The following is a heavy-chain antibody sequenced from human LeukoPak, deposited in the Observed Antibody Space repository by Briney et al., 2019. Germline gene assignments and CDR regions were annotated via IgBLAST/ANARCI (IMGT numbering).Heavy chain of an antibody. CDR1: GYTFTSYY. V-gene: IGHV1-46*01. Sequence: ASVKVSCKASGYTFTSYYMHWVRQAPGQGLEWMGIINPSGGSTSYAQKLQGRVTMTTDTSTSTAYMELRSLRSDDTAVYYCARDKHYGGIPVFGYWGQGTLVTVSS. J-gene: IGHJ4*02. CDR2: INPSGGST. CDR3: ARDKHYGGIPVFGY. D-gene: IGHD4-17*01.